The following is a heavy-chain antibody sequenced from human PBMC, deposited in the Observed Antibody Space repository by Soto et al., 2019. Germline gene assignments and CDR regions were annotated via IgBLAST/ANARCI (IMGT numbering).Heavy chain of an antibody. CDR2: IYYSGST. V-gene: IGHV4-31*03. J-gene: IGHJ4*02. D-gene: IGHD3-9*01. CDR3: ARCDSGGHYDILTGYYITGYYFDY. CDR1: GGSIISCGYY. Sequence: SETLSLTCTVSGGSIISCGYYWSWIRQHPGKGLEWIGYIYYSGSTYYNPSLKSRVTISVDTSKNQFSLKLSSVTAADTAVYYCARCDSGGHYDILTGYYITGYYFDYWGQGTLVTVSS.